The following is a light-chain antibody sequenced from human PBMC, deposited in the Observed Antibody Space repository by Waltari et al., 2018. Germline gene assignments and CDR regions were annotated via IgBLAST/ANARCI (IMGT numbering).Light chain of an antibody. J-gene: IGKJ4*01. V-gene: IGKV1-27*01. Sequence: DIQMTQSPSSLSASVGDRVTITCRASQAISNYLAWYQQKPGKVPKLLIYAASILQSGVPSRFSGTGSGTGFSLTSSSLQPEDVATYYCQKYNSAPLTFGGGTKVEIK. CDR1: QAISNY. CDR2: AAS. CDR3: QKYNSAPLT.